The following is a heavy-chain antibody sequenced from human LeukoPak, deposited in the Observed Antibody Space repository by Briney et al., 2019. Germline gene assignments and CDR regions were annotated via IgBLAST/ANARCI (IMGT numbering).Heavy chain of an antibody. J-gene: IGHJ3*02. Sequence: PGGSLRLSCAASGFTFSSYAMHWVRQAPGKGLEWVSGISWNSGSIGYADSVKGRFTISRDNAKNSLYLQMNSLRAEDTALYYCAKSYSPPIAVAGDSGGDDAFDIWGQGTMVTVSS. D-gene: IGHD6-19*01. CDR2: ISWNSGSI. CDR3: AKSYSPPIAVAGDSGGDDAFDI. V-gene: IGHV3-9*01. CDR1: GFTFSSYA.